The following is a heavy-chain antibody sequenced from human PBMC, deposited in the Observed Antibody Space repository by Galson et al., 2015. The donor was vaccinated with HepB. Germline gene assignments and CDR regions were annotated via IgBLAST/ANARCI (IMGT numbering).Heavy chain of an antibody. V-gene: IGHV3-53*01. J-gene: IGHJ4*02. CDR1: GFTVSSNY. CDR3: AGGGMKRYFGY. CDR2: ISSGGST. D-gene: IGHD3-16*01. Sequence: SLRLSCAASGFTVSSNYMSWVRQAPGKGLEWVSIISSGGSTHYADSVKGRFTISRDNSKNTLYLQMNSLRAEDTAVYYCAGGGMKRYFGYWGQGTLVTVSS.